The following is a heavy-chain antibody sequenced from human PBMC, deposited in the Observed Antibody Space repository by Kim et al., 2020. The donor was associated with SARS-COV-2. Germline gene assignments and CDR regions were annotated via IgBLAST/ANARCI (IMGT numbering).Heavy chain of an antibody. CDR3: ARDWPLGIRYSYGYPDY. V-gene: IGHV3-30*04. CDR2: ISYDGSNK. D-gene: IGHD5-18*01. J-gene: IGHJ4*01. CDR1: GFTFSSYA. Sequence: GGSLRLSCAASGFTFSSYAMHWVRQAPGKGLEWVAVISYDGSNKYYADSVKGRFTISRDNSKNTLYLQMNSLRAEDTAVYYCARDWPLGIRYSYGYPDY.